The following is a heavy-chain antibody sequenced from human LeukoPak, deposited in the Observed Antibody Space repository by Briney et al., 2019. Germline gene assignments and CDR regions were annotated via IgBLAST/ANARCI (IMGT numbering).Heavy chain of an antibody. Sequence: ASVKVSCKASGGIFSSYAISWVRQAPGQGLEWMGGIIPIFGTANYAQKFQGRVTITADESTSTAYMELSSLRSEDTAVYYCARDHFDRVTRVRGVCYGMDVWGQGTTVTVSS. CDR3: ARDHFDRVTRVRGVCYGMDV. CDR1: GGIFSSYA. D-gene: IGHD3-10*01. V-gene: IGHV1-69*13. J-gene: IGHJ6*02. CDR2: IIPIFGTA.